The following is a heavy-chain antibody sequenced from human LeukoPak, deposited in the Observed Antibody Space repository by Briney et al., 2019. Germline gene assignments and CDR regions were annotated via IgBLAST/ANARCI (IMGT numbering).Heavy chain of an antibody. J-gene: IGHJ6*02. CDR1: GFTFSNYW. Sequence: GGSLRLSCAASGFTFSNYWMSWVRQAPGKELEWVANIKQDGSEECYVDSVKGRFTISRDNAKNSLYLQMNSLRAEDTAVYYCARDRWELLSNSYHYCGLDVWGQGTTVTVSS. CDR2: IKQDGSEE. CDR3: ARDRWELLSNSYHYCGLDV. D-gene: IGHD2-15*01. V-gene: IGHV3-7*01.